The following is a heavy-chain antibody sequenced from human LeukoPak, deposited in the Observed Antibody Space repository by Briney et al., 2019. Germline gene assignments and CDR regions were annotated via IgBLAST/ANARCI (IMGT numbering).Heavy chain of an antibody. CDR3: AKDLLPGGVQH. D-gene: IGHD4-17*01. CDR2: ISGSGGST. Sequence: GGSLRLSCAASGFTFSSYAMSWVRQAPGKGPEWVSAISGSGGSTYYADSVKGRFTISRDNSKNTLYLQMNSLRAEDTAVYYCAKDLLPGGVQHWGQGTLVTVSS. CDR1: GFTFSSYA. V-gene: IGHV3-23*01. J-gene: IGHJ1*01.